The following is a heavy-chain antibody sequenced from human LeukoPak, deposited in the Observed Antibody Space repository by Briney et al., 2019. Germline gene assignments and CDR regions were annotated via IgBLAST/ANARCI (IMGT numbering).Heavy chain of an antibody. CDR2: IYYSGNY. V-gene: IGHV4-31*03. J-gene: IGHJ4*02. D-gene: IGHD2-8*02. Sequence: TSETLSLTCTVSGGSISSGDYYWSWIRQHPGKGLEWLGYIYYSGNYYNNPSLKSRVTISLDTSKIQLSLKLSSVTAADTAVYYCARYLLGPVDYWGQGTLVTVSS. CDR1: GGSISSGDYY. CDR3: ARYLLGPVDY.